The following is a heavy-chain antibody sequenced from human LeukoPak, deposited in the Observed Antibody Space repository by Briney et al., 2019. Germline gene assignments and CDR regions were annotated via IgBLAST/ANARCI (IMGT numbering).Heavy chain of an antibody. CDR2: IKQDGSEK. CDR1: GFTFSSYW. V-gene: IGHV3-7*01. Sequence: PGGSPRLSCAASGFTFSSYWMSWVRQAPGKGLEWVANIKQDGSEKYYVDSVKGRFTISRDNAKNSLYLQMNSLRAEDTAVYYCARAGYSSGWYMDDYWGQGTLVTVSS. J-gene: IGHJ4*02. D-gene: IGHD6-19*01. CDR3: ARAGYSSGWYMDDY.